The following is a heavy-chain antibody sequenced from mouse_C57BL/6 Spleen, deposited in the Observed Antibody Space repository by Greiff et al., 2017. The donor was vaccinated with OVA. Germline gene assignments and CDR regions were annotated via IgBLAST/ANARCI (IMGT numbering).Heavy chain of an antibody. J-gene: IGHJ2*01. V-gene: IGHV1-76*01. Sequence: QVQLQQSGAELVRPGASVKLSCKASGYTFTDYYINWVKQRPGQGLEWIARIYPGSGNTYYNEKFKGKATLTAEKSSSTAYMQLSSLTSEDSAVYFCARAFTVYYFDYWGQGTTLTVSS. CDR2: IYPGSGNT. CDR3: ARAFTVYYFDY. CDR1: GYTFTDYY. D-gene: IGHD1-1*01.